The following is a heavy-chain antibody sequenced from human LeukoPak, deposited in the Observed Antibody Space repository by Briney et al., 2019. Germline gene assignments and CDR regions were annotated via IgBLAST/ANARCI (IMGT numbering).Heavy chain of an antibody. J-gene: IGHJ3*02. Sequence: ASVKVSCKASGYTFTGYYMHWVRQAPGQGPEWMGWINPNSGGTNYAQKFQGRVTMTRDTPISTAYMELSRLRSDDTAVYYCARATHGEWLRLDAFDIWGQGTMVTVS. CDR2: INPNSGGT. CDR1: GYTFTGYY. CDR3: ARATHGEWLRLDAFDI. V-gene: IGHV1-2*02. D-gene: IGHD5-12*01.